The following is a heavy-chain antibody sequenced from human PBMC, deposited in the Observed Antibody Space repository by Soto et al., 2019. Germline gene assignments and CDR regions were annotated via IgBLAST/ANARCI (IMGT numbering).Heavy chain of an antibody. CDR3: ARDVIAPPNYFDP. CDR2: IYAGTIT. CDR1: GITVSSYY. D-gene: IGHD4-4*01. Sequence: GGSLRLSCAVSGITVSSYYMSWVRQAAGKGLEWVSVIYAGTITYYADSVKGRFTIYRDNSKNTLNLEMNSLRVEDTAVYYCARDVIAPPNYFDPWGQGTLVTVS. J-gene: IGHJ5*02. V-gene: IGHV3-53*01.